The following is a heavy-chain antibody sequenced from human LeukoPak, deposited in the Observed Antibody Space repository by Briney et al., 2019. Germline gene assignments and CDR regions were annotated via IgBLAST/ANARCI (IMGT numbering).Heavy chain of an antibody. J-gene: IGHJ6*03. V-gene: IGHV1-2*02. CDR1: GYTFTGYF. CDR3: AYGKTLYYYMDV. Sequence: ASVKVSCKASGYTFTGYFIHWVRQAPGQGLEWMGWINPNSGGTNYAQKFQGRVTMTRDTSISTAYMELSRLRSDDTAVYYCAYGKTLYYYMDVWGKGTTVTISS. CDR2: INPNSGGT. D-gene: IGHD1-14*01.